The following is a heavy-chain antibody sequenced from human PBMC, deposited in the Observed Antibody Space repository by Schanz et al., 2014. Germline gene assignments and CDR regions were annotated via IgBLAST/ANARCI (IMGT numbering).Heavy chain of an antibody. V-gene: IGHV1-46*01. CDR3: ARGPSQGYSYGHNIGAYYYGMDV. D-gene: IGHD5-18*01. CDR2: INPSGGST. Sequence: QVQLVQSGAEVKKPGASVKVSCKASGYTFTSDSMHWVRQAPGQGLEWMGMINPSGGSTTYAQKFQGRVTITADKSTSTASMELSSLRSEDTAVYYCARGPSQGYSYGHNIGAYYYGMDVWGQGTTXTVSS. CDR1: GYTFTSDS. J-gene: IGHJ6*02.